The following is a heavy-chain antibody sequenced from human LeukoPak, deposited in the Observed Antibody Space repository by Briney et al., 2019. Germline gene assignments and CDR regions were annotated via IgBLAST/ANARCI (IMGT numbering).Heavy chain of an antibody. J-gene: IGHJ4*02. CDR3: ARAGYDSSGYYYHADY. Sequence: APVKVSFKASGYTFTVYYLHWVRQAPGQGLEWMGWIHPNSGGTNYAQKFQGRVTITRDTSISTAYLDLSRLRSDDTAVYYCARAGYDSSGYYYHADYWGQGTLVTVSS. CDR2: IHPNSGGT. V-gene: IGHV1-2*02. CDR1: GYTFTVYY. D-gene: IGHD3-22*01.